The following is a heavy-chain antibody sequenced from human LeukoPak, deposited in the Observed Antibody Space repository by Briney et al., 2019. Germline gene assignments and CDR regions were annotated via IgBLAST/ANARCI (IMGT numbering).Heavy chain of an antibody. CDR3: TRGIVIVGPWVFNY. V-gene: IGHV3-49*03. CDR2: IRSKAYGGTT. Sequence: GGSLRLSCTASGFTFGDYAMSWFRQAPGKGLEWVGFIRSKAYGGTTEYAASVKGRFTISRDDSKSIAYLQMNSLKTEDTAVYYCTRGIVIVGPWVFNYWGQGTLVTVSS. CDR1: GFTFGDYA. J-gene: IGHJ4*02. D-gene: IGHD3-22*01.